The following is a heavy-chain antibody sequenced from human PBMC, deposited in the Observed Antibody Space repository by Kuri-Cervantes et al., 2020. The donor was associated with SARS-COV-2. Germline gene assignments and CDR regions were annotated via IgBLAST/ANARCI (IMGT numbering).Heavy chain of an antibody. CDR1: GYTFTSYY. Sequence: ASVKVSCKASGYTFTSYYMHWVRQAPGQGLEWMGIINPSGGSTSYAQKFRGRVTMTRDTSTSTVYMELSSLRSEDTAVYYCARWPRYYDSLYYFDYWGQGTLVTVSS. V-gene: IGHV1-46*01. CDR3: ARWPRYYDSLYYFDY. CDR2: INPSGGST. D-gene: IGHD3-22*01. J-gene: IGHJ4*02.